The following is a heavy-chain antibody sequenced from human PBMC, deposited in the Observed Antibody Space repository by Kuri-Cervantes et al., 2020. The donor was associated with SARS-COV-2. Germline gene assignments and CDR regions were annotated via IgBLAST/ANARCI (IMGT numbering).Heavy chain of an antibody. J-gene: IGHJ3*02. Sequence: SLKISCAASGFTFDDYAMHWVRQAPGKGLEWVSGISWNSGSIGYADSVKGRFTISRDNAKNSLYLQMNSLRAEDTAVYYCARDPGSTIFGVVIIPSDAFDIWGQGTMVTVSS. CDR2: ISWNSGSI. CDR3: ARDPGSTIFGVVIIPSDAFDI. CDR1: GFTFDDYA. V-gene: IGHV3-9*01. D-gene: IGHD3-3*01.